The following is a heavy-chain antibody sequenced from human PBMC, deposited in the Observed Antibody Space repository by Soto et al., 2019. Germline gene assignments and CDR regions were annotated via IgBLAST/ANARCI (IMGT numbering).Heavy chain of an antibody. CDR2: IIPILGIA. J-gene: IGHJ3*02. Sequence: GASVKVSCKASGGTFSSYTISWVRQAPGQGLEWMGRIIPILGIANYAQKFQGRVTITADKSTSTAYMELSSLRSEDTAVYYCARAHIFAGDAIDIWXQGTMVTVSS. CDR1: GGTFSSYT. V-gene: IGHV1-69*02. CDR3: ARAHIFAGDAIDI. D-gene: IGHD3-3*02.